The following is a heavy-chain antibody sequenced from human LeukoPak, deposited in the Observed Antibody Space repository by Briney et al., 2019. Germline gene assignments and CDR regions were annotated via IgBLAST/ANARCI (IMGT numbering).Heavy chain of an antibody. D-gene: IGHD6-13*01. Sequence: PGGSLRLSCAASGFTFSSYAMSWVRQAPGKGLEWVSGISGSGGNTHYADSVRGRFTISRDNSTNTVYLEMNSLRAEDTAIYYCAKVSWANYFDYWGQGTLVTVSS. J-gene: IGHJ4*02. V-gene: IGHV3-23*01. CDR1: GFTFSSYA. CDR3: AKVSWANYFDY. CDR2: ISGSGGNT.